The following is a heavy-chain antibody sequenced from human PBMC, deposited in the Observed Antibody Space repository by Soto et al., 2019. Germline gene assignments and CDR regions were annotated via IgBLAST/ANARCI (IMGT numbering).Heavy chain of an antibody. CDR3: ARAPGSRHYSNY. CDR1: GGSIGSCY. V-gene: IGHV4-59*12. D-gene: IGHD3-10*01. CDR2: IHYSGNV. Sequence: QVQLQESGPGLVKPSETLSLTCTVSGGSIGSCYWSWFRQPPGKRLEWIGYIHYSGNVDYNPYLRSRVTISVATSENQFSLKLSSVTAADTAVYYCARAPGSRHYSNYWGQGTLVTVSS. J-gene: IGHJ4*02.